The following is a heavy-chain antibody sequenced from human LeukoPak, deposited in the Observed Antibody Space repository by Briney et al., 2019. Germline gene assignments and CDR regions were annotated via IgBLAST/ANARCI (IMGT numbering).Heavy chain of an antibody. CDR2: IYHSGST. V-gene: IGHV4-59*12. Sequence: SETLSLTCTVSGGSISTYYWGWIRQPPGKGLEWIGYIYHSGSTYYNPSLKSRVTISVDRSKNQFSLKLSSVTAADTAVYYCARAYYDSSGLDAFDIWGQGTMVTVSS. CDR3: ARAYYDSSGLDAFDI. CDR1: GGSISTYY. D-gene: IGHD3-22*01. J-gene: IGHJ3*02.